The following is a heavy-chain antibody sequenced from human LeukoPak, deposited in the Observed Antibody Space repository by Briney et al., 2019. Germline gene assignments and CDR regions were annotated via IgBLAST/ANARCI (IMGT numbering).Heavy chain of an antibody. CDR2: ISYDVNIK. J-gene: IGHJ4*02. D-gene: IGHD3-22*01. CDR1: GFDFHNYV. CDR3: AKPFHDRYFFDY. Sequence: GGSLRLSCAASGFDFHNYVIHWVRQAPGKGLEWVAVISYDVNIKYHADSVKGRFTISRDSSSKTVYLQMNSLRAEDTAVYYCAKPFHDRYFFDYWGQGTLVTVSS. V-gene: IGHV3-30-3*02.